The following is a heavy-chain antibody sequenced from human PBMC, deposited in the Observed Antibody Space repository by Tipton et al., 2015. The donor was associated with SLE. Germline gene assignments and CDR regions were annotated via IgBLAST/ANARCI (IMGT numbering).Heavy chain of an antibody. V-gene: IGHV4-59*08. CDR3: ARVSSASEGYYYYYYMDV. D-gene: IGHD6-6*01. Sequence: TLSLTCTVSGGSISSYYWSWIRQPPGKGLEWIGYIYYSGSTYYNPSLKSRVTISVDTSKNQFSLKLSSVTAADTAVYYCARVSSASEGYYYYYYMDVWGKGTTVTVSS. CDR2: IYYSGST. CDR1: GGSISSYY. J-gene: IGHJ6*03.